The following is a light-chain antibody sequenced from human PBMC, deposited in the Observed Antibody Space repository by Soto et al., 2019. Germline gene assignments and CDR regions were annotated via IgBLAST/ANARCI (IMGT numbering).Light chain of an antibody. CDR2: GAS. Sequence: EMVLTQSPGNLSLSPGERATLSCRASQSVSSSYLAWYQQKPGQAPRLLIYGASSRATGIPDRFSGSGSGTDFTLTISRLEPEDFAVYYCQQYGSSPQYTFGQGTKLEIK. V-gene: IGKV3-20*01. CDR1: QSVSSSY. CDR3: QQYGSSPQYT. J-gene: IGKJ2*01.